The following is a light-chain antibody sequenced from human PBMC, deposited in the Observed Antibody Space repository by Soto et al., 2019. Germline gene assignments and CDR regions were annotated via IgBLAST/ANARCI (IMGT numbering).Light chain of an antibody. CDR2: GAS. CDR1: QSVGIN. V-gene: IGKV3D-15*01. Sequence: ELVMTQSPAILSVSPGERATLSCRASQSVGINVAWYQQKPGQAPRLLIYGASTRAAGIPDRFSGSGSGSGTDFTLTISRPEPEDFAVYYCQQYISSPWTFGQGTKVDIK. CDR3: QQYISSPWT. J-gene: IGKJ1*01.